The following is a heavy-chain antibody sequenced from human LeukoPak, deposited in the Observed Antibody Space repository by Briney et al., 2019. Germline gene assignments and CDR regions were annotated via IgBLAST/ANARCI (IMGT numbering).Heavy chain of an antibody. J-gene: IGHJ6*03. D-gene: IGHD5-18*01. CDR1: GGSISSYY. CDR2: IYYSGST. Sequence: SETLSLTCTVSGGSISSYYWSWIRQPPGKGLEWIGYIYYSGSTNYNPSLKSRVTISVDTSKNQFSLKLSSVTAADTAVYYCARDGGLGARGYGNNYHYYYMDVWGKGTTVTVSS. V-gene: IGHV4-59*01. CDR3: ARDGGLGARGYGNNYHYYYMDV.